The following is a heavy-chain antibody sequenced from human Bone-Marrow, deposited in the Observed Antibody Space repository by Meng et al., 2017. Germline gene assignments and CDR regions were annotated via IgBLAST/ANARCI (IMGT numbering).Heavy chain of an antibody. CDR3: AASPGWWRIDS. Sequence: LRQDVGPGLVKPSGPLSLTCGVSGASVSSGYWWSLVRQPPGKGLEWIGEFHHSGTTNYNPSLRSRVTISVDTSKNQFSLRLTSVTAADTAVYYCAASPGWWRIDSWGQGTLVTVSS. CDR2: FHHSGTT. CDR1: GASVSSGYW. D-gene: IGHD6-19*01. V-gene: IGHV4-4*02. J-gene: IGHJ4*02.